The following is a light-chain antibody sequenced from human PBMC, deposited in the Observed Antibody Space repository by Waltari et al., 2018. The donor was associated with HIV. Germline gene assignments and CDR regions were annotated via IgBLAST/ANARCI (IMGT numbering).Light chain of an antibody. V-gene: IGKV3-15*01. Sequence: EIVMTQSPATLSVSPGERATLSCRASRSIGSNLAWYQQKPGQAPRLLIHGASSRATDVPARFSGSGSGTEFTLTISSLQSEDFATYHCQQYGDFWTFGPGTKVEI. CDR3: QQYGDFWT. J-gene: IGKJ1*01. CDR2: GAS. CDR1: RSIGSN.